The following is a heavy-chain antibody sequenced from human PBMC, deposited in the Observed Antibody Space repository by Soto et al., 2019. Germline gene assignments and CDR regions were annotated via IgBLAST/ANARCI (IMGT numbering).Heavy chain of an antibody. CDR1: GDSVSSNSSA. Sequence: PAQTLSLTFAISGDSVSSNSSAWSWISQSPSRGLEWLGRTYYRSKWYNDYAVSVKSRITINPDTSKNQFSLQLNSVTPEDTAVYYCARDYYDSSGYYYEYDFDYWGQGTLVTVSS. V-gene: IGHV6-1*01. CDR3: ARDYYDSSGYYYEYDFDY. CDR2: TYYRSKWYN. D-gene: IGHD3-22*01. J-gene: IGHJ4*02.